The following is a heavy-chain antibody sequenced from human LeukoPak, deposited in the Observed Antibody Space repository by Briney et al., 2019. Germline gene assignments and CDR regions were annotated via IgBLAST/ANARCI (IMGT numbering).Heavy chain of an antibody. CDR2: IYHSGST. V-gene: IGHV4-38-2*02. CDR3: ARAPGYSSGWYSGSYYYYMDV. D-gene: IGHD6-19*01. J-gene: IGHJ6*03. Sequence: SETLSLTCTVSGYSISSGYYWGWIRQPPGKGLEWIGSIYHSGSTYYNPSLKSRVTISVDTSKNQFSLKLSSVTAADTAVYYCARAPGYSSGWYSGSYYYYMDVWGKGTTVTISS. CDR1: GYSISSGYY.